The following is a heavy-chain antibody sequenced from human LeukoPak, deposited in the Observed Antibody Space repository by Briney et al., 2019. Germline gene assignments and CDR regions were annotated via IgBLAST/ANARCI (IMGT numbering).Heavy chain of an antibody. CDR2: IIPIFGTA. D-gene: IGHD4-17*01. V-gene: IGHV1-69*01. Sequence: RASVKVSCKASGGTFSSYAISWLRQAPGQGLEWMGGIIPIFGTANYAQKFQGRVTITADESTSTAYMELSSLRSEDTAVYYCATLVGDFDLYDYWGQGTLVTVSS. CDR3: ATLVGDFDLYDY. J-gene: IGHJ4*02. CDR1: GGTFSSYA.